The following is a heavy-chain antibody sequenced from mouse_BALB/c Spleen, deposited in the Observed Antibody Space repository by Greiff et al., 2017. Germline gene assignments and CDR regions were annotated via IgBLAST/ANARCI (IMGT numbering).Heavy chain of an antibody. J-gene: IGHJ2*01. Sequence: EVMLVESGGGLVQPGGSLKLSCAASGFTFSSYTMSWVRQTPEKRLEWVAYISNGGGSTYYPDTVKGRFTISRDNAKNTLYLQMSSLKSEDTAMYYCARQINYFDYWGQGTTLTVSS. CDR3: ARQINYFDY. V-gene: IGHV5-12-2*01. CDR2: ISNGGGST. CDR1: GFTFSSYT.